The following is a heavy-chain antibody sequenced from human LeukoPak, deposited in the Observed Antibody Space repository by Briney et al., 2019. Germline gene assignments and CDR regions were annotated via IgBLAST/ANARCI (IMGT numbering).Heavy chain of an antibody. V-gene: IGHV1-18*01. J-gene: IGHJ4*02. CDR2: ISTYNGTT. CDR1: SYTFTSND. D-gene: IGHD3-22*01. Sequence: ASVKVSCKSSSYTFTSNDINWVRQAPGQGLEWMGLISTYNGTTNYTQKLQGRVTMTTDTSTSTAYMELRSLRSDDTAVYYCARVGRYYDSSGYPYETFDYWGQGTLVTVSS. CDR3: ARVGRYYDSSGYPYETFDY.